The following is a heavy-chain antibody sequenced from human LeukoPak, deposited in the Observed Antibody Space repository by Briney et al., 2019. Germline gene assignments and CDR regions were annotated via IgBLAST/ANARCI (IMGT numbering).Heavy chain of an antibody. D-gene: IGHD6-6*01. V-gene: IGHV3-23*01. CDR3: ARHRSSWLIDY. CDR1: GFTFNSYA. Sequence: GGSLRLSCAASGFTFNSYAMSWVRQAPWERLQWVSGISDSGGNTYYADSVRGRFTISRDNSKNTLYLQMNSLRAEDKAVYYCARHRSSWLIDYWGQGTLVTVSS. J-gene: IGHJ4*02. CDR2: ISDSGGNT.